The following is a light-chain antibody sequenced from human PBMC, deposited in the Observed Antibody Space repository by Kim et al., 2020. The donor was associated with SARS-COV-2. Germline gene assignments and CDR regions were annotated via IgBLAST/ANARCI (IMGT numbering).Light chain of an antibody. Sequence: SYELTQPPSVSVSPGQTASITCSGDKLGDKYACWYQQKPGQPPVLVIYQDNKRPSGIPERFSGSNSGNTATLTISGTQAMDEADYYCQAWDSSTAVFGTG. CDR1: KLGDKY. CDR2: QDN. V-gene: IGLV3-1*01. J-gene: IGLJ1*01. CDR3: QAWDSSTAV.